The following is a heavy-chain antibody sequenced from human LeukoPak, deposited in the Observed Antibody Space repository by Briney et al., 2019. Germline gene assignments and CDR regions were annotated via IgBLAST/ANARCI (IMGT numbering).Heavy chain of an antibody. D-gene: IGHD2-21*01. CDR2: IYHSGST. J-gene: IGHJ4*02. CDR3: ARDLGGEADY. CDR1: GGSISSGGYS. Sequence: PLETLSLTCAVSGGSISSGGYSWSWIRQPPGKGLEWIGYIYHSGSTYYNPSLKSRVTISVDRSKNQFSLKLSSVTAADTAVYYCARDLGGEADYWGQGTLVTVSS. V-gene: IGHV4-30-2*01.